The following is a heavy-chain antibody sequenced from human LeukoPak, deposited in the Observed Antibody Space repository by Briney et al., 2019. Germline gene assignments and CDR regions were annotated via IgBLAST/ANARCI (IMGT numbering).Heavy chain of an antibody. J-gene: IGHJ4*02. D-gene: IGHD3-10*01. V-gene: IGHV3-23*01. Sequence: GGSLRLSCAASGFTFSSYAMSWVRQAPGKGLEWVSAISGSGGSTYYADSVKGRFTISRDNSKNTLYLQMNSLRAEDTAVYYCAKCFGLWFGELFSFDYWGQGTLVTVSP. CDR1: GFTFSSYA. CDR2: ISGSGGST. CDR3: AKCFGLWFGELFSFDY.